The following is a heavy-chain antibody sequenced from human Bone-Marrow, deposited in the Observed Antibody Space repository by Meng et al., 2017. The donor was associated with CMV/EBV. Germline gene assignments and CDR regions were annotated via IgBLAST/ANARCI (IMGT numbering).Heavy chain of an antibody. CDR2: ISTYNGNT. CDR1: GYTFNNYG. D-gene: IGHD2-21*01. J-gene: IGHJ4*02. CDR3: ARLRCGSAGCQGRDPLDY. Sequence: ASVKVSCKASGYTFNNYGITWVRQAPGQGLEWMGWISTYNGNTDYAQELQGRVTVTADTSTSTVYMDLRGLRSDDTAVYYCARLRCGSAGCQGRDPLDYWGQGTL. V-gene: IGHV1-18*01.